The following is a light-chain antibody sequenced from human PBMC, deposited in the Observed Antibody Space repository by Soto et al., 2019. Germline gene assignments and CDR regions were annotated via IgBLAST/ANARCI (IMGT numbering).Light chain of an antibody. Sequence: QAVVTQEPSLTVSPGGTVTLTCGSSTGTVTSGLYPYWFQQKPGQAPRTLIYDTSSKHSWTPARFSGSLLGGKAALTLSGAQPEDEADYYCWLSYSGVRIFGGGTKLTVL. J-gene: IGLJ2*01. CDR2: DTS. V-gene: IGLV7-46*01. CDR3: WLSYSGVRI. CDR1: TGTVTSGLY.